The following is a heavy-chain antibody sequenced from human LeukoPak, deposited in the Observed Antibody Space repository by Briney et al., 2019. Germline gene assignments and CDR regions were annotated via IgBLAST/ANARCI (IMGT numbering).Heavy chain of an antibody. D-gene: IGHD3-16*02. V-gene: IGHV3-53*01. CDR1: GFTVSSNY. Sequence: GGSLRLSCAASGFTVSSNYMSWVRQAPGKGLEWVSVIYSGGSTYYADSVKGRFTISRDNSKNTLYLQMNSLRAEDTAVYYCAKDGYYDYVWGSYRSHYYYMDVWGKGTTVTISS. CDR2: IYSGGST. J-gene: IGHJ6*03. CDR3: AKDGYYDYVWGSYRSHYYYMDV.